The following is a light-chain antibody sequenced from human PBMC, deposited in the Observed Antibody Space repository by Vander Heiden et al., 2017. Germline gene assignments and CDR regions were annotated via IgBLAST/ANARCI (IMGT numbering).Light chain of an antibody. Sequence: SDELTQPPSVSVSPGKTASITCSGDKWGDKYACWYQQKPGQYLVLVIYKDSKRSSGIPVRFSASNSGTTATLTIFGTQAVDEDYYYCQAWDSSTWVFGTGTKVTVL. V-gene: IGLV3-1*01. CDR1: KWGDKY. CDR3: QAWDSSTWV. CDR2: KDS. J-gene: IGLJ1*01.